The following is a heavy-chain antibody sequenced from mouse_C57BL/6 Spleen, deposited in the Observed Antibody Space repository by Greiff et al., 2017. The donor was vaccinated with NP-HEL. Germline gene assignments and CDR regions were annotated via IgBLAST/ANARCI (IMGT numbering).Heavy chain of an antibody. V-gene: IGHV1-22*01. CDR2: INPNNGGT. CDR1: GYTFTDYN. J-gene: IGHJ2*01. Sequence: VQLQQSGPELVKPGASVKMSCKASGYTFTDYNMHWVKQSHGKSLEWIGYINPNNGGTSYNQKFKGKATLTVNKSSSTAYMELRSLTSEDSAVYYCARGYYGSRQYYFDYWGQGTTLTVSS. CDR3: ARGYYGSRQYYFDY. D-gene: IGHD1-1*01.